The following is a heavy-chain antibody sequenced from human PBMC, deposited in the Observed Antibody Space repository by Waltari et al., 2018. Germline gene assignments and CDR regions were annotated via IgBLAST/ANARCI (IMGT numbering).Heavy chain of an antibody. CDR3: AREYYYGSGSYGSNWFDP. CDR1: GGSISSYY. D-gene: IGHD3-10*01. J-gene: IGHJ5*02. Sequence: QVQLQESGPGLVKPSETLSLTCTVSGGSISSYYWSWIRQPAGKGLEWIGRIYTSGSTNYPPSLKSRLPMSVDTSKNQFSLKLSSVTAADTAVYYCAREYYYGSGSYGSNWFDPWGQGTLVTVSS. CDR2: IYTSGST. V-gene: IGHV4-4*07.